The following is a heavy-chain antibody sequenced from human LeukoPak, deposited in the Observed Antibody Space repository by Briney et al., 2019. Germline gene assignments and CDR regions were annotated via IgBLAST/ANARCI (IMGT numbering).Heavy chain of an antibody. V-gene: IGHV3-21*01. D-gene: IGHD6-25*01. J-gene: IGHJ4*02. CDR1: GFTFSTYI. Sequence: GGSLRLSCAASGFTFSTYIMNWVRQAPGKGLEWVSSISTSSRYMYDADSVKGRFTISRDNAKNSLYLQMNSLRVADTAVYYCARELAEGFDYWGQGTLVTVSS. CDR3: ARELAEGFDY. CDR2: ISTSSRYM.